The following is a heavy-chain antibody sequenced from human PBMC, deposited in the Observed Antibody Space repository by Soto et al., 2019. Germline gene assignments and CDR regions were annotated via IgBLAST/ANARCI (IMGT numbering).Heavy chain of an antibody. CDR1: GYTFTGHY. V-gene: IGHV1-2*02. J-gene: IGHJ4*02. D-gene: IGHD3-16*01. CDR2: IGPNSGVT. CDR3: AREGELVAAATDF. Sequence: QVQLVQSGAEVKKPGASVKVSCKASGYTFTGHYMHWVRQAPGGGLEWMGWIGPNSGVTNYAQKFQGRVSMTRDTSISTVYRERTRLTSDDTAVYFCAREGELVAAATDFWGQGTLVTVSS.